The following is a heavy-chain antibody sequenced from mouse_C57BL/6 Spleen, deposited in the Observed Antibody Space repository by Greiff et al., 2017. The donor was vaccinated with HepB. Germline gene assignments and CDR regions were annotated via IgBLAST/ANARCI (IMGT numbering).Heavy chain of an antibody. CDR1: GYTFTSYG. Sequence: VQGVESGAELARPGASVKLSCRASGYTFTSYGISWVKQRTGQGLEWIGEIYPRSGNTYYNEKFKGKATLTADKSSSTAYMELRSLTSEDSAVYFCARRITTESESGAYWGQGTLVTVSA. CDR3: ARRITTESESGAY. D-gene: IGHD1-1*01. J-gene: IGHJ3*01. V-gene: IGHV1-81*01. CDR2: IYPRSGNT.